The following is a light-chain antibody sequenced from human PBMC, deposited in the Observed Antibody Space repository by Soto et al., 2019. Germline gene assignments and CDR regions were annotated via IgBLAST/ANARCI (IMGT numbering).Light chain of an antibody. CDR2: TND. Sequence: QSVLTQSPSASGTPGQRVIISCSGSSSNIGTNYVYWYQQLPGTAPKLLIYTNDQRPSGVPDRFSGSKSGTSASLAISGLRSEDEADYYCAAWDDSLSGVVFGGGTKVTVL. J-gene: IGLJ2*01. CDR3: AAWDDSLSGVV. CDR1: SSNIGTNY. V-gene: IGLV1-47*02.